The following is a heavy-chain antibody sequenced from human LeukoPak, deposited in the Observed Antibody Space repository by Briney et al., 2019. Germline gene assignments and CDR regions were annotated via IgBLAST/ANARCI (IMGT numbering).Heavy chain of an antibody. J-gene: IGHJ4*02. CDR1: GFTFSSYE. V-gene: IGHV3-48*03. D-gene: IGHD3-22*01. CDR3: ARSRSGYYEDY. Sequence: PGGSLRLSCAASGFTFSSYEMNWVRQAPGKGLEWVSYISSSGSTIYYADSVKGRFTISRDNAKNSLSLQVNSLSAEDTAVYYCARSRSGYYEDYWGQGTLVTVSS. CDR2: ISSSGSTI.